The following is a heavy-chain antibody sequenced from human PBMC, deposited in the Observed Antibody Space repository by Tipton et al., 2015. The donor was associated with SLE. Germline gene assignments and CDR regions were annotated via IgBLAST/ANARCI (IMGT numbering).Heavy chain of an antibody. CDR1: GGSISSSSYY. V-gene: IGHV4-39*07. J-gene: IGHJ3*02. Sequence: TLSLTCTVSGGSISSSSYYWGWIRQPPGKGLEWIRSIYYSVSTYYNPSLKSRVTISVDTSKNQFSLKLSSVTAADTAVYYCARVRGAAAGYRAFDIWGQGTMVTVSS. CDR2: IYYSVST. D-gene: IGHD6-13*01. CDR3: ARVRGAAAGYRAFDI.